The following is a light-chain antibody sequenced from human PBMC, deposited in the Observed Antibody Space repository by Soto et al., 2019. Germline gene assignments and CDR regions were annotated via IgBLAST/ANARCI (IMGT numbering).Light chain of an antibody. CDR3: QSYDSSLSGGV. Sequence: QSVLTQPPSVSGAPGQRVTISCTGSSSNIGADYDVHWYQQLPGTAPKLLIYGNNNRPSGVPDRFSGSKSGTSAFLAITGLQPDDEANYYCQSYDSSLSGGVFGGGTKVTVL. J-gene: IGLJ3*02. V-gene: IGLV1-40*01. CDR2: GNN. CDR1: SSNIGADYD.